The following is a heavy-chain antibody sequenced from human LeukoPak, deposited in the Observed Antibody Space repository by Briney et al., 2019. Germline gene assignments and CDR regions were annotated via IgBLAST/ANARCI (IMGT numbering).Heavy chain of an antibody. J-gene: IGHJ4*02. CDR1: GFTFSSYW. CDR2: IKQDGSEK. CDR3: ARDRLAVAGTQGIFDY. D-gene: IGHD6-19*01. Sequence: GGSLRLSCAASGFTFSSYWMSWVRQAPGKGLEWVANIKQDGSEKYYVDSVKGRFTISRDNAKNSPYLQMNSLRAEDTAVYYCARDRLAVAGTQGIFDYWGQGTLVTVSS. V-gene: IGHV3-7*01.